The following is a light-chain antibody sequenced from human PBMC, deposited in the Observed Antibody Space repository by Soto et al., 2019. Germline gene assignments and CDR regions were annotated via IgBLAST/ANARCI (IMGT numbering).Light chain of an antibody. CDR1: QSVVKH. CDR2: DAW. Sequence: VLTQSPGTLVLSLGERATLSCRASQSVVKHLALYQQRPGQPPRLLVYDAWNRATCIPARFSGSGSGTDFTLIISSLAPEDSAVYYCKHRDEWPPGATFGGGTKEEI. J-gene: IGKJ4*01. CDR3: KHRDEWPPGAT. V-gene: IGKV3-11*01.